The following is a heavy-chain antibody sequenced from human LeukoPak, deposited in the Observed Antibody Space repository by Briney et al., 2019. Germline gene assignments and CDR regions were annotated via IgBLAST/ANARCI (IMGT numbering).Heavy chain of an antibody. D-gene: IGHD6-19*01. J-gene: IGHJ5*02. CDR3: ARDSSGWYHWFDP. CDR1: GYTFTSYD. Sequence: ASVKVSCKASGYTFTSYDINWVRQATGQGLEWMGWMNPNSGNTGYAQKFQGRVTITRNTSISTAYMELSSLKSEDTAVYYCARDSSGWYHWFDPWGQGTLVTVSS. CDR2: MNPNSGNT. V-gene: IGHV1-8*03.